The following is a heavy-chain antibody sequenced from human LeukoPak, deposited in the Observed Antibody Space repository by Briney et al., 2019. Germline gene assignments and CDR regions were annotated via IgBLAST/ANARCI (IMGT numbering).Heavy chain of an antibody. J-gene: IGHJ6*03. CDR1: GGPISSSSYY. Sequence: SETLSLTCTVSGGPISSSSYYGSWIRQPAGKGLERIGRIYTSGSTNYNPSLKSRVTISVETSKNQFSLKLSSVTAADTAVYYCAREPKGIAALGNYYMDVWGKGTTVTVSS. V-gene: IGHV4-61*02. D-gene: IGHD6-13*01. CDR2: IYTSGST. CDR3: AREPKGIAALGNYYMDV.